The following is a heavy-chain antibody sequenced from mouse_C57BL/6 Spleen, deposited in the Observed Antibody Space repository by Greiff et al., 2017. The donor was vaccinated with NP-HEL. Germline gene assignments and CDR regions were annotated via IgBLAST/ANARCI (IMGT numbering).Heavy chain of an antibody. V-gene: IGHV1-74*01. Sequence: VQLQQPGAELVKPGASVKVSCKASGYTFTSYWMHWVKQRPGQGLEWIGRIHPSDSDTNYNHKFKGKATLTVDKSSSTAYMQLSSLTSEDSAVYYCAMGYDYDVGWFAYWGQGTTLTVSS. J-gene: IGHJ2*01. CDR1: GYTFTSYW. D-gene: IGHD2-4*01. CDR3: AMGYDYDVGWFAY. CDR2: IHPSDSDT.